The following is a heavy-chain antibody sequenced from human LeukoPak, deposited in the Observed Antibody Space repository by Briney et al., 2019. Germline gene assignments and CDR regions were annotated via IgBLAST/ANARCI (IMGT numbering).Heavy chain of an antibody. V-gene: IGHV3-23*01. Sequence: AGGSLRLSCAASGFTFSSYAMSWVRQAPGKGLEWVSTMSGSGGSTYYADSVKGRFTISRDNSKNTLYLQMNSLRADDTAVYYCARGGTVTGDYWGQGTLVPVSS. D-gene: IGHD4-17*01. CDR1: GFTFSSYA. CDR3: ARGGTVTGDY. CDR2: MSGSGGST. J-gene: IGHJ4*02.